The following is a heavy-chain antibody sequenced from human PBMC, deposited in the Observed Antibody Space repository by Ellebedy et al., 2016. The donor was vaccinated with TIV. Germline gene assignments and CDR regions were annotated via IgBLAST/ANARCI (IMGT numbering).Heavy chain of an antibody. CDR1: GFTFSGSA. V-gene: IGHV3-73*01. CDR3: TRQPGVGWDYYYYGMDV. J-gene: IGHJ6*02. CDR2: IRSKANSYAT. D-gene: IGHD7-27*01. Sequence: PGGSLRLSCAASGFTFSGSAMHWVRQASGKGLEWVGRIRSKANSYATAYAASVKGRFTISRDDSKNTAYLQMNSLKTEDTAVYYCTRQPGVGWDYYYYGMDVWGQGTTVTVSS.